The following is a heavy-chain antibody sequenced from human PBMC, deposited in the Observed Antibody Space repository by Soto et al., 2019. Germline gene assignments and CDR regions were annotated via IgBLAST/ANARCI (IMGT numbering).Heavy chain of an antibody. D-gene: IGHD6-13*01. CDR1: GGSISSYY. V-gene: IGHV4-59*01. J-gene: IGHJ5*02. Sequence: PSETLSLTCTVSGGSISSYYWSWIRQPPGKGLEWIGYIHYSGSTNYNPSLKSRVTTSLDTSKKQFSLRLTSVTAADTAVYSCARTRIEAAGTGWFDPWGQGTLVTVSS. CDR2: IHYSGST. CDR3: ARTRIEAAGTGWFDP.